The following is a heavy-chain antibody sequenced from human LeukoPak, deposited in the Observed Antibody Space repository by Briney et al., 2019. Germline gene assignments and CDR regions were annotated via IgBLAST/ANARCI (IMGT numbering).Heavy chain of an antibody. J-gene: IGHJ6*03. CDR1: GDSISSSNYY. CDR3: ARDTTVVVPAASKGIIYYYYYMDV. CDR2: IYYSGST. Sequence: PSETLSLTCTVSGDSISSSNYYWAWIRQPPGKGLEWIGSIYYSGSTYYNASLKSRVSISVDTSKNQFSLKLSSVTAADTAVYYCARDTTVVVPAASKGIIYYYYYMDVWGKGTTVTISS. V-gene: IGHV4-39*07. D-gene: IGHD2-2*01.